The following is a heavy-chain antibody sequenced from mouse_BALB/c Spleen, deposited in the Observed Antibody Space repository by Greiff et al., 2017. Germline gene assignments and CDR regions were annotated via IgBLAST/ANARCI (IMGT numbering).Heavy chain of an antibody. D-gene: IGHD2-1*01. CDR2: ISYDGSN. V-gene: IGHV3-6*02. CDR1: GYSITSGYY. J-gene: IGHJ1*01. Sequence: VQLQESGPGLVKPSQSPSLTCSVTGYSITSGYYWNWIRQFPGNKLEWMGYISYDGSNNYNPSLKNRISITRDTSKNQFFLKLNSVTTEDTATYYCARRNGNYGDFDVWGAGTTVTVSS. CDR3: ARRNGNYGDFDV.